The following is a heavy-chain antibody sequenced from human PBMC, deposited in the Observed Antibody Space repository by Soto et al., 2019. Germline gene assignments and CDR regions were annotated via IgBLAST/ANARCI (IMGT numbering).Heavy chain of an antibody. D-gene: IGHD2-21*02. CDR1: GFTFSSYS. V-gene: IGHV3-30*18. J-gene: IGHJ6*02. CDR3: AKDLADCGGDCYPTDYYYYGMDV. Sequence: PGGSLRLSCAASGFTFSSYSMNWVRQAPGKGLEWVAVISYDGSNKYYADSVKGRFTISRDNSKNTLYLQMNSLRAEDTAVYYCAKDLADCGGDCYPTDYYYYGMDVWGQGTTVTVSS. CDR2: ISYDGSNK.